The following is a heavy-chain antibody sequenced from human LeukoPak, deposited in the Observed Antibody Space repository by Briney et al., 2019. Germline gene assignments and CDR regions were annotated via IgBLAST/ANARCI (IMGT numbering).Heavy chain of an antibody. CDR2: IYSDGSST. CDR3: ARSVGAIDH. D-gene: IGHD4-23*01. CDR1: GFTFSDYW. J-gene: IGHJ4*02. Sequence: PGGSLRLSCAASGFTFSDYWMRWVRRAPGKGLVWVSRIYSDGSSTSYADSVKGRVTISRDNARNTLYLQMNSLRPEDTALYYCARSVGAIDHWGQGTLVTVSS. V-gene: IGHV3-74*01.